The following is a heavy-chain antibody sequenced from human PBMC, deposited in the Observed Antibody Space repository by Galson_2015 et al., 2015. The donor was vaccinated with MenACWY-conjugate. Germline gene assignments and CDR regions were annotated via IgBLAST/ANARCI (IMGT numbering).Heavy chain of an antibody. CDR3: ARDYCSSTSCYTFDAFDI. D-gene: IGHD2-2*02. CDR2: ISYDGSNK. J-gene: IGHJ3*02. Sequence: SLRLSCAASGFTFSSYGMHWVRQAPGKGLEWVAVISYDGSNKYYADSVKGRFTISRDNSKNTLYLQMNSLRAEDTAVYYCARDYCSSTSCYTFDAFDIWGQGTMVTVSS. V-gene: IGHV3-30*03. CDR1: GFTFSSYG.